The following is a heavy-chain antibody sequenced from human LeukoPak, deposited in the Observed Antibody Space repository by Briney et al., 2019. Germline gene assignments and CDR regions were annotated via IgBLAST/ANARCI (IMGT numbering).Heavy chain of an antibody. J-gene: IGHJ4*02. CDR3: AIIGYCSGGSCYWGGYFDY. Sequence: GASVKVSCKASGGTFSSYAISWARQAPGQGLEWMGGIIPIFGTANYAQKFQGRVTITADESTSTAYMELSSLRSEDTAVYYCAIIGYCSGGSCYWGGYFDYWGQGTLVTVSS. V-gene: IGHV1-69*13. CDR1: GGTFSSYA. CDR2: IIPIFGTA. D-gene: IGHD2-15*01.